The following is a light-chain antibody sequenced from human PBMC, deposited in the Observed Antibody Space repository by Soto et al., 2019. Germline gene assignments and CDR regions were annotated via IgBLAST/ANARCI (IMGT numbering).Light chain of an antibody. CDR3: QQYGTSPRT. CDR2: GAS. J-gene: IGKJ1*01. CDR1: QSVTSNY. V-gene: IGKV3-20*01. Sequence: EIVLTQSPGTLSLSPGERATLSCRASQSVTSNYLDWYQQKPGQAPRRLIYGASSRPTGVPDRFSGSGSGTDFTLTISRLEPEDFAVFYCQQYGTSPRTFGQGTKVEVE.